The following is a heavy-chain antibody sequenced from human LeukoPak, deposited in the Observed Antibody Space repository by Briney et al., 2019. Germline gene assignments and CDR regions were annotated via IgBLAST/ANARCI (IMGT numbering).Heavy chain of an antibody. V-gene: IGHV3-21*01. J-gene: IGHJ3*02. D-gene: IGHD6-19*01. Sequence: GGSLRLSCAASGFTFSSYSMNWVRQAPGKGLEWVSPISSSSSYIYYADSVKGRFTISRDNAKNSLYLQMNSLRAEDTAVYYCARIYSSGWYYPDAFDIWGQGTMVTVSS. CDR2: ISSSSSYI. CDR3: ARIYSSGWYYPDAFDI. CDR1: GFTFSSYS.